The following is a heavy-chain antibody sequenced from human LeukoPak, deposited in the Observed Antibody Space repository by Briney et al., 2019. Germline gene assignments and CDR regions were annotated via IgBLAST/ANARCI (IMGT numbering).Heavy chain of an antibody. CDR2: IYYSGST. CDR1: GGSISGYY. D-gene: IGHD3-3*01. J-gene: IGHJ4*02. Sequence: SETLSLTCTVSGGSISGYYWSWIRQPPGKGLEWIGYIYYSGSTYYNPSLKSRVTISVDTSKNQFSLKLSSVTAADTAVYYCARDGFGGGYFDYWGQGTLVTVSS. CDR3: ARDGFGGGYFDY. V-gene: IGHV4-59*12.